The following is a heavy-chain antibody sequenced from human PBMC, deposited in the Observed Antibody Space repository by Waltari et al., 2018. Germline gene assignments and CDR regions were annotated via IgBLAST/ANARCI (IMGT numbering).Heavy chain of an antibody. CDR2: IYGGGSST. V-gene: IGHV3-23*03. CDR3: AKGPGHYFDY. CDR1: GFTFSSYA. Sequence: EVQLLESGGGLVQPGGSLRLSCAASGFTFSSYAMSWVRQAPGKGRGGVSVIYGGGSSTYYADSVKGRFTISRDNSKNTLYLQMNSLRAEDTAVYYCAKGPGHYFDYWGQGTLVTVSS. D-gene: IGHD3-10*01. J-gene: IGHJ4*02.